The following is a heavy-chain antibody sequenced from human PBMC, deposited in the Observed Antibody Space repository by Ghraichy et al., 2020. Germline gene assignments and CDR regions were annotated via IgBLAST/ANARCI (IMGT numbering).Heavy chain of an antibody. CDR3: ASIAAAGTDAFDI. CDR1: GGSISSYY. V-gene: IGHV4-59*01. J-gene: IGHJ3*02. Sequence: SETLSLTCTVSGGSISSYYWSWIRQPPGKGLEWIGYIYYSGSTNYNPSLKSRVTISVDTSKNQFSLKLSSVTAADPAVYYCASIAAAGTDAFDIWGQGTMVTVSS. CDR2: IYYSGST. D-gene: IGHD6-13*01.